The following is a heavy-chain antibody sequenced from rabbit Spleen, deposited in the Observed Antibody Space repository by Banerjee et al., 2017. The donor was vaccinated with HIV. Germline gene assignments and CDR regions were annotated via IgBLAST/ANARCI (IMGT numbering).Heavy chain of an antibody. CDR3: ARDAASSFSSYGMDL. Sequence: QSLEESGGGLVKPGASLTLTCKASGFSFNSGYDMCWVRQAPGKGLEWVACAYAGSSGGTYSATWAKGRFTISKPSSTTVTLQMTSLTAADTATYFCARDAASSFSSYGMDLWGQGILVTVS. J-gene: IGHJ6*01. D-gene: IGHD8-1*01. CDR1: GFSFNSGYD. V-gene: IGHV1S40*01. CDR2: AYAGSSGGT.